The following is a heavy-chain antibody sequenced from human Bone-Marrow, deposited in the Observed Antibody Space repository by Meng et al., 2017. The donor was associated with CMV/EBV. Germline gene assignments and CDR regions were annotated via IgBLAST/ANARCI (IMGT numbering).Heavy chain of an antibody. CDR1: GFTFSSYA. CDR3: ARDSLAAAGH. J-gene: IGHJ4*02. D-gene: IGHD6-13*01. Sequence: ESLKISCAASGFTFSSYAMHWVRQAPGQGLEWMGWINPNSGGTNYAQKFQGRVTMTRDTSISTAYMELSRLRSDDTAVYYCARDSLAAAGHWGQGTLVTVSS. V-gene: IGHV1-2*02. CDR2: INPNSGGT.